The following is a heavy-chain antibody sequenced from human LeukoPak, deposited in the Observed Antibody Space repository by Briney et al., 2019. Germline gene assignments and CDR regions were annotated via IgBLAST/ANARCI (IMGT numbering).Heavy chain of an antibody. CDR2: IHSSGSI. J-gene: IGHJ4*02. CDR1: GGSIYNY. Sequence: PSETLSLTCTVSGGSIYNYWTWIRQPPGKGLEWIGYIHSSGSIHYNPSVRSRVTMSLDTSKNQFSFNLTSVTAADTAVYYCVRREGYSSSPLGFWGQGTLVTVSS. D-gene: IGHD2-15*01. V-gene: IGHV4-59*08. CDR3: VRREGYSSSPLGF.